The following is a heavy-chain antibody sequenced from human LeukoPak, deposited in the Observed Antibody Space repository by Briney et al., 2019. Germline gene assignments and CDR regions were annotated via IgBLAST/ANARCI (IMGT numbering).Heavy chain of an antibody. CDR1: GYTFTSYG. V-gene: IGHV1-18*01. CDR3: AREAYYGSGSWYWFDP. Sequence: ASVKVSCKASGYTFTSYGISWVRQAPGQGLEWMGWISAYNGNTNYAQKLQGRVTMTTDTSTSTAYMELRSLRSDDTAVYYCAREAYYGSGSWYWFDPWGQGTLVTVSS. D-gene: IGHD3-10*01. J-gene: IGHJ5*02. CDR2: ISAYNGNT.